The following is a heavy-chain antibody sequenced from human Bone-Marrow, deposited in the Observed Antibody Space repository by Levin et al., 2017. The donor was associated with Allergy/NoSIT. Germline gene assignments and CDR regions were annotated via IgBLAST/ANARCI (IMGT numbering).Heavy chain of an antibody. V-gene: IGHV1-18*01. D-gene: IGHD2/OR15-2a*01. J-gene: IGHJ4*02. CDR2: ISPFNLET. CDR1: DYTFRDYD. CDR3: ARPTGYYTMWVLDY. Sequence: GGSLRLSCKSSDYTFRDYDINWVRQAPGQGLEWIGRISPFNLETNFGQKFQGRVTLTRDASTNTAYMELRSLTSDDTAVYYCARPTGYYTMWVLDYWGQGTLVTVSS.